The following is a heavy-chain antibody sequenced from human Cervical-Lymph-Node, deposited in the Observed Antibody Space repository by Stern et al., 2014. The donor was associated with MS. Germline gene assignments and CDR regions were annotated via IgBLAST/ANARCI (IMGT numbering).Heavy chain of an antibody. CDR2: IKEDGSET. CDR3: ARGSDT. D-gene: IGHD2-15*01. CDR1: GFTISSYW. Sequence: EVQLEESGGGLVQPGGSLRLSCAASGFTISSYWMNWVRQAPGKGLEWVANIKEDGSETYYVDSVKGRFTISRDNAKNSLYLQMNSLRAEDTAVYYCARGSDTWGQGTLVTVSS. V-gene: IGHV3-7*01. J-gene: IGHJ5*02.